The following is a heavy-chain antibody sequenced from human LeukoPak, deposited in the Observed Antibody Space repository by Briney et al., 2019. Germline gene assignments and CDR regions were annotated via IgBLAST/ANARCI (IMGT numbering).Heavy chain of an antibody. CDR2: IRSKAYGGTT. CDR3: TSSTTVTTLIDY. V-gene: IGHV3-49*04. Sequence: GGSLRLSCTASGFTFGDYAMSWVRQAPGKGLEWVGFIRSKAYGGTTEYAASVKGRFTISRDDSKSIAYLQMNSLKTEDTAVYYCTSSTTVTTLIDYWGQGTLVTVSS. J-gene: IGHJ4*02. D-gene: IGHD4-17*01. CDR1: GFTFGDYA.